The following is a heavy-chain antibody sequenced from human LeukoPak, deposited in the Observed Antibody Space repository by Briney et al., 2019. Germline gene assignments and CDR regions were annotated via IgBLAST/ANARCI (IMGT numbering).Heavy chain of an antibody. J-gene: IGHJ4*02. CDR1: GFTFNNYA. Sequence: GGFLRLSCAASGFTFNNYAMNWVRQAPGKGLEWVSSISGGGETTYYADSAKGRLTISRDNSQNTLYPQMNSLRAEDTAVYYCARDYADYVGYFFFDYWGQGTLVTVPS. CDR3: ARDYADYVGYFFFDY. V-gene: IGHV3-23*01. D-gene: IGHD4-17*01. CDR2: ISGGGETT.